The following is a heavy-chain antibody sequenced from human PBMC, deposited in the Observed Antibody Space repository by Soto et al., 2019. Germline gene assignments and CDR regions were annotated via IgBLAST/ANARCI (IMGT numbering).Heavy chain of an antibody. CDR1: GGSISSGGYS. J-gene: IGHJ1*01. D-gene: IGHD6-19*01. V-gene: IGHV4-30-2*01. CDR2: ISHSGST. Sequence: PSETLSLTCAVSGGSISSGGYSWSWIRQPPGKGLEWIGYISHSGSTDFNPSLKSRVTISVDRAKNQFSLKLSSVTAADTAVYYCARGGLLPDSWGQRTLVTVSS. CDR3: ARGGLLPDS.